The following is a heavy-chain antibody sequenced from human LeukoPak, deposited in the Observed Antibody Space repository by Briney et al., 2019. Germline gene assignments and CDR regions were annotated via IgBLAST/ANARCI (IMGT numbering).Heavy chain of an antibody. J-gene: IGHJ4*02. CDR3: SKRVSGSSWYPLSS. CDR1: GFTFSSYT. V-gene: IGHV3-23*01. Sequence: PGGSLRLSCAASGFTFSSYTMSWVRQAPGKGLEWVSAISGSGGSTYYADSVKGRFTISRDNSKNTLYLQLNSLRAEDTAVYYCSKRVSGSSWYPLSSWGQGTLVTVSS. D-gene: IGHD6-13*01. CDR2: ISGSGGST.